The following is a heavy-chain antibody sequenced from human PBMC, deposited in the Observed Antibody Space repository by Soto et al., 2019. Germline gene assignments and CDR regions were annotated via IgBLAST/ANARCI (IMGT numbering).Heavy chain of an antibody. D-gene: IGHD3-22*01. J-gene: IGHJ6*02. Sequence: ASVKVSCKASGYTFTSYAMHWVRQAPGQRLEWMGWINAGNGNTKYSQKFQGRVTITRDTSASTAYMELNSLRAEDTAVYYCARDLADSSGYYYVYYYYGMDVWGQGTTVTSP. CDR2: INAGNGNT. V-gene: IGHV1-3*01. CDR3: ARDLADSSGYYYVYYYYGMDV. CDR1: GYTFTSYA.